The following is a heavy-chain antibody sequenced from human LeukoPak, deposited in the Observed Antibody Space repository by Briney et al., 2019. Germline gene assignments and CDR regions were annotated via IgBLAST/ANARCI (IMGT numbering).Heavy chain of an antibody. CDR3: ARDRGSGWLWFDP. V-gene: IGHV4-59*01. CDR2: IYYSGST. Sequence: SETLSLTCTVSGGSISSYYWSWIRQPPGKGLEWIGYIYYSGSTNYNPSLKSRVTISVDTSKNQFPLKLSSATAADTAVYYCARDRGSGWLWFDPWGQGTLVTVSS. CDR1: GGSISSYY. J-gene: IGHJ5*02. D-gene: IGHD6-19*01.